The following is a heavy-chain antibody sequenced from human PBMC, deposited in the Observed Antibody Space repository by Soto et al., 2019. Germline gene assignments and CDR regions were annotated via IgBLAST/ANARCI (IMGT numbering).Heavy chain of an antibody. D-gene: IGHD4-17*01. CDR3: ARTTAVPNTHRSRYFLDY. V-gene: IGHV4-61*01. Sequence: SETLSFTCSVSGGSVSNKTYYWCWIRQPPGKRLEWIGYVYYSGTTNYNPSLMSRVTISVDLSKNQFHLSLDTMTTADTALYYCARTTAVPNTHRSRYFLDYWGQGTLVIVSS. CDR2: VYYSGTT. CDR1: GGSVSNKTYY. J-gene: IGHJ4*02.